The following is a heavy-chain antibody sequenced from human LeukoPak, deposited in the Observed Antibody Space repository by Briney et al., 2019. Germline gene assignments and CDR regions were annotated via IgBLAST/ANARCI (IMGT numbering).Heavy chain of an antibody. V-gene: IGHV3-7*01. J-gene: IGHJ3*02. CDR1: GFTFSSYW. CDR2: IKQDGSEK. Sequence: AGGSLRLSCAASGFTFSSYWMSWVRQAPGKGLEWVANIKQDGSEKYYVDSVKGRFTIPSDNAKNSLYLQMNSLRAEDTAVYYCARPDYGDNDAFAIWRQATMVTVSS. D-gene: IGHD4-17*01. CDR3: ARPDYGDNDAFAI.